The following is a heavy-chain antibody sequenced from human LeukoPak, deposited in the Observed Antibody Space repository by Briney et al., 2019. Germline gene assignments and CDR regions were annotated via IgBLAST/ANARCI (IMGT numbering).Heavy chain of an antibody. CDR3: ARVTGGYYLGAVMS. CDR1: VYAISSGYY. V-gene: IGHV4-38-2*02. CDR2: IYHSGST. Sequence: PSETLSLTCTVSVYAISSGYYWGWIRQPPGKGLEGIGIIYHSGSTYNNPSLKSRVTISVDTSKNQFSLKLSSVTAADAAVYYCARVTGGYYLGAVMSWGQGALVTVSS. J-gene: IGHJ5*02. D-gene: IGHD1-26*01.